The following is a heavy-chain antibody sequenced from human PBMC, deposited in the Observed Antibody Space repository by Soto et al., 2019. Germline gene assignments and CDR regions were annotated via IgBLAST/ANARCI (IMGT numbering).Heavy chain of an antibody. CDR1: GGSFTSNNW. J-gene: IGHJ4*02. Sequence: SETLSLTCAVSGGSFTSNNWWTWVRQPPGQGLEWIGEIYRTGSTNYNPSLKSRVTISLDKSENQFSLMVTSLTAADTAVYYCASRDPGTSVDYWGQGTLVTVSS. D-gene: IGHD1-7*01. V-gene: IGHV4-4*02. CDR2: IYRTGST. CDR3: ASRDPGTSVDY.